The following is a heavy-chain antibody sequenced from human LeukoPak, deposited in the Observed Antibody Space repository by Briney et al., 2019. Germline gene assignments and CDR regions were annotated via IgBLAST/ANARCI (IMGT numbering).Heavy chain of an antibody. CDR3: ARGGLPYYYGMDV. Sequence: PSETLSLTCAVYGGSFSGYYWSWIRQPPGKGLEWIGEINHSGSTNYNPSLKSRVTISVDTSKNQFSLKLSSVTAADTAVYYCARGGLPYYYGMDVWGQGTTVTVSS. CDR1: GGSFSGYY. D-gene: IGHD5-12*01. J-gene: IGHJ6*02. V-gene: IGHV4-34*01. CDR2: INHSGST.